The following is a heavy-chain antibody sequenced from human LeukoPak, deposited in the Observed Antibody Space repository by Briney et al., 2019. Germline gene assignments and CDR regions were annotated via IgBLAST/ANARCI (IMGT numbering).Heavy chain of an antibody. J-gene: IGHJ4*02. D-gene: IGHD3-22*01. CDR3: AKDRPLYYYDSSGYGFDY. V-gene: IGHV3-23*01. Sequence: GGSLRLSCAASGFTFSSYAMSWVRQAPGKGLEWVSAISGSGGSTYYADSVKGRFTISRDNSKNTLYLQMNSLRAEDTAVYYCAKDRPLYYYDSSGYGFDYWGQGTLVTVSS. CDR2: ISGSGGST. CDR1: GFTFSSYA.